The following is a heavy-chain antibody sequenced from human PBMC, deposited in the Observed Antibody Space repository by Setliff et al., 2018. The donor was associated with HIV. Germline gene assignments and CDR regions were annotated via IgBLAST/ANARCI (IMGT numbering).Heavy chain of an antibody. J-gene: IGHJ4*02. CDR1: DSGTYY. Sequence: TLSLTCTVSDSGTYYWSWIRQPAGKGLEWIGRVSSRGDTDYNPSLKSRVTMSVDTSKNQFSLKLTSVTASDTAVYYCARAAAGNTGPFDLWGQGSPVTVSS. V-gene: IGHV4-61*02. CDR2: VSSRGDT. D-gene: IGHD4-17*01. CDR3: ARAAAGNTGPFDL.